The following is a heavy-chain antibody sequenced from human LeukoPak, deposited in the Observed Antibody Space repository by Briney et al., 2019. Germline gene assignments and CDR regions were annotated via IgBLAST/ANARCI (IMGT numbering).Heavy chain of an antibody. D-gene: IGHD5-12*01. J-gene: IGHJ4*02. V-gene: IGHV4-4*07. CDR1: GGSISSYY. CDR2: FYISGST. Sequence: PSETLSLTCTVSGGSISSYYWSWIRQPAGKGPEWIGRFYISGSTNYNPSLKSRVTMSVDTSKNQFSLRLNSVTAADTAVYYCARGGIVASTTASFDYWGQGTLVTVSS. CDR3: ARGGIVASTTASFDY.